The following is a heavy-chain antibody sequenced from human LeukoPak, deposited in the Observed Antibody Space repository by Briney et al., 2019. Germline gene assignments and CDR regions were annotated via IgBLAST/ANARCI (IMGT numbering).Heavy chain of an antibody. D-gene: IGHD3-3*01. CDR3: AKDDYDFWSGYYNFGDY. CDR1: EFTFSSYA. CDR2: IRYDGSNK. Sequence: PGGSLRLSCAASEFTFSSYAMHWVRQAPGKGLEWVAFIRYDGSNKYYADSVKGRFTISRDNSKNTLYLQMNSLRAEDTAVYYCAKDDYDFWSGYYNFGDYWGQGTLVTVSS. V-gene: IGHV3-30*02. J-gene: IGHJ4*02.